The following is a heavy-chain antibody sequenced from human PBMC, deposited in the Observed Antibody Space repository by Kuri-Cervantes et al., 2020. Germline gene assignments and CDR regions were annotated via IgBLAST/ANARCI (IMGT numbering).Heavy chain of an antibody. D-gene: IGHD3-22*01. CDR1: GFTFSSYA. CDR3: ARAAFDTSGYFYAY. J-gene: IGHJ4*02. Sequence: GESLKISCAASGFTFSSYAMHWVRQAPGKGLEWVAVISYDGSNKYYADSVKGRFTISRDNSKNTLYLQMNSLRAEDTAVYYCARAAFDTSGYFYAYWGQGTLVTVSS. CDR2: ISYDGSNK. V-gene: IGHV3-30-3*01.